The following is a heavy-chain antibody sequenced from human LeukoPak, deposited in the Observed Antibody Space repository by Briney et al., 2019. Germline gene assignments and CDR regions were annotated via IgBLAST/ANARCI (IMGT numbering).Heavy chain of an antibody. Sequence: GGSLRLSCAASGFTFSSYWMHWVRQAPGKGLVWVSRLNSDGSSTSYADSVKGRFTISRDNAKNTLYLQMNSLRAEDTAVYYCARIRYYYDSSGYYYPYYFDYWGQGTLVTVSS. CDR2: LNSDGSST. V-gene: IGHV3-74*01. CDR1: GFTFSSYW. J-gene: IGHJ4*02. D-gene: IGHD3-22*01. CDR3: ARIRYYYDSSGYYYPYYFDY.